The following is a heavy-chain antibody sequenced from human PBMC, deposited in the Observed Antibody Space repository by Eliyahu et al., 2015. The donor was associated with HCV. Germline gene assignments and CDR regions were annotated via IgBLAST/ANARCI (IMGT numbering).Heavy chain of an antibody. CDR2: IVVGSGKT. V-gene: IGHV1-58*03. CDR1: GFNFNDSA. CDR3: AAGDLDF. J-gene: IGHJ4*02. Sequence: QMQLVQSGPEVKKPGTSVKVSCKASGFNFNDSAVQWVRQARGQRLEWIGWIVVGSGKTNYAEKFQERVTITRDMSTSTAYMELSSLRSEDTAVYSCAAGDLDFWGQGTLVTVSS.